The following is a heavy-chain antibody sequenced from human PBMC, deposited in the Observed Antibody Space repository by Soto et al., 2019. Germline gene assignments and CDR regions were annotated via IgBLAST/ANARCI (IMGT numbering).Heavy chain of an antibody. Sequence: EVELLESGGGLAQPGGSLRLSCAASGFIFSSYAMTWVRQAPGKGLEWVSTISSSGDSTYYADSVKGRLTISRDNSKNTLYLQMNSLRAEDTAAYYCTKRPYYNSGSFEYWGQGTLVTVSS. V-gene: IGHV3-23*01. J-gene: IGHJ4*02. D-gene: IGHD3-10*01. CDR3: TKRPYYNSGSFEY. CDR2: ISSSGDST. CDR1: GFIFSSYA.